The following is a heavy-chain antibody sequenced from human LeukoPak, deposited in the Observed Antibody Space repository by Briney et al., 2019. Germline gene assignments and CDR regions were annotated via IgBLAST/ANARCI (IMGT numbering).Heavy chain of an antibody. J-gene: IGHJ4*02. CDR2: INHSGST. V-gene: IGHV4-34*01. CDR3: ARGQGDGWDLGGRYYYFDY. CDR1: GGSFSGYY. Sequence: SETLSLTCAVYGGSFSGYYWSWIRQPPGKGLEWIGEINHSGSTNYNPSLKSRVTISVDTSKNQFSLKLSSVTAADTAVYYCARGQGDGWDLGGRYYYFDYWGQGTLVTVSS. D-gene: IGHD5-24*01.